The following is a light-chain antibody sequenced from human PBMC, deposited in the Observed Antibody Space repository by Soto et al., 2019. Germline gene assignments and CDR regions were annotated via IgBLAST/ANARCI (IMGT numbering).Light chain of an antibody. V-gene: IGLV2-14*01. CDR3: ISSTSSSTV. CDR1: SSDVGGYNY. J-gene: IGLJ3*02. CDR2: DVS. Sequence: QSALTQPASVSGSPGQSITISCTGTSSDVGGYNYVSWYQQHPGKAPKLMIYDVSNRPSGVSNRFSGSKSGNTASLTISGLQAEDEAAYSCISSTSSSTVFGGGTQLTVL.